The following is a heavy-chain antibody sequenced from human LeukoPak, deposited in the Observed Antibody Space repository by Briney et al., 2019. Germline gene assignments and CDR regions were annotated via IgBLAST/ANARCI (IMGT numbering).Heavy chain of an antibody. CDR3: ARDQDSNWDAHGEYYFDF. CDR1: GDSVSSNSAG. CDR2: TYYRSKWYS. Sequence: SQTLSLTCAISGDSVSSNSAGWNWIRQSQSRGLEWLGKTYYRSKWYSDYAASVKGRITIKADTSSNPFSLHLNSVSPEDTAVYYCARDQDSNWDAHGEYYFDFWGQGTLVTVSS. J-gene: IGHJ4*02. V-gene: IGHV6-1*01. D-gene: IGHD4-11*01.